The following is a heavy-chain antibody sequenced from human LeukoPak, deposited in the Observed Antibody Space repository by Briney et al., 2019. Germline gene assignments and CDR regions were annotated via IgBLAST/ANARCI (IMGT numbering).Heavy chain of an antibody. V-gene: IGHV3-53*01. CDR1: GFTVSSNY. D-gene: IGHD6-25*01. Sequence: GGSLRLSCAASGFTVSSNYMSWVRQAPGKGLGWVSVIYSGGSTYYADSVKGRFTISRDNSKNTLYLQMNSLRAEDTAVYYCARVRQRYYFDYWGQGTLVTVSS. CDR3: ARVRQRYYFDY. J-gene: IGHJ4*02. CDR2: IYSGGST.